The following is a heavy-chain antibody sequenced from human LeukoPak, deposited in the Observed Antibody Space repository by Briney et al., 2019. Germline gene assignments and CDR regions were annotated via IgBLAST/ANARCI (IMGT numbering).Heavy chain of an antibody. CDR1: GGTFSSYA. Sequence: SCKASGGTFSSYAISWVRQAPGKGLEWVSNISSSSSTIYYADSVKGRFTISRDNAKNSLYLQMNSLRAEDMALYYCAKGGSAHYYYYYMDVWGKGTTVTVSS. D-gene: IGHD3-16*01. CDR3: AKGGSAHYYYYYMDV. V-gene: IGHV3-48*04. CDR2: ISSSSSTI. J-gene: IGHJ6*03.